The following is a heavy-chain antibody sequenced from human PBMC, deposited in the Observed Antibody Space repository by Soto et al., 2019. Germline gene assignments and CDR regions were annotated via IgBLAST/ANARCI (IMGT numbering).Heavy chain of an antibody. D-gene: IGHD6-19*01. CDR2: IYYSGST. CDR3: ARVHLPGYSSGWYYYGLDV. V-gene: IGHV4-59*01. Sequence: SETLSLTCTVSGRSTSSYYWSWIRQPPGKGLEWIGYIYYSGSTNYNPSLKSRVTISVDTSKNQFSLKLSSVTAADTAVYYCARVHLPGYSSGWYYYGLDVWGQGTTVTVSS. CDR1: GRSTSSYY. J-gene: IGHJ6*02.